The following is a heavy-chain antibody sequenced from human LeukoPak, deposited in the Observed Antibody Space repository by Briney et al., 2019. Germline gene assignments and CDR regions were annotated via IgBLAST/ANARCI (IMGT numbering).Heavy chain of an antibody. CDR3: TRRWELLVDL. V-gene: IGHV3-49*03. CDR2: IRTKNYGMTT. CDR1: GFTFGDYT. Sequence: LAGGSLRLSCTASGFTFGDYTVSWFRQAPGKGLEWVGFIRTKNYGMTTEYAASVRGRFTISRDDSKNNAYLQMNSLRTEDTAVYYCTRRWELLVDLWGQGTLVTVSS. D-gene: IGHD1-26*01. J-gene: IGHJ5*02.